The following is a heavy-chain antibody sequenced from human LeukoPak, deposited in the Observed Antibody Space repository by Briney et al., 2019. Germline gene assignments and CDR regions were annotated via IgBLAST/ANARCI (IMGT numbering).Heavy chain of an antibody. CDR3: GRNMVQGRIVWFDP. D-gene: IGHD3-10*01. J-gene: IGHJ5*02. V-gene: IGHV3-74*01. CDR2: IDETGSNT. Sequence: GGSLGLSCAASGFTFSTYWMHWVRQAPGKGLVWVSRIDETGSNTDYADSVRGRFTISRDNAKNTLYLQMNSLRAEDTAVYYCGRNMVQGRIVWFDPWGQGTLVTVSS. CDR1: GFTFSTYW.